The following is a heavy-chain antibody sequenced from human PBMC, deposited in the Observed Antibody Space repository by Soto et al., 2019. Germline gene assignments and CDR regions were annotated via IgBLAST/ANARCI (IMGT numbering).Heavy chain of an antibody. J-gene: IGHJ4*02. D-gene: IGHD2-15*01. V-gene: IGHV1-2*04. CDR1: GYTFTDYY. CDR2: INPNSGGT. CDR3: ARGKKGVGYCSGGNCYSIDNRPHLDY. Sequence: ASVKVSCKASGYTFTDYYMHWVRQAPGQGLEWMGWINPNSGGTNYAQKFQGWVTMTRDTSISTAYMELSRLRSDDTAVYYCARGKKGVGYCSGGNCYSIDNRPHLDYWGQGTLVTV.